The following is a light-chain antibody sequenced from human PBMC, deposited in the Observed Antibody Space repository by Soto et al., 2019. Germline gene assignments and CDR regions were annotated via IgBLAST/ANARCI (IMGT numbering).Light chain of an antibody. Sequence: EIVLTQSPGTLSLSPGERATLSCRASQSVTRSNLAWYQQKPGQAPRLLIYGASSRATGIPDRFSGSGSGTDFTLTINRLQPEDFAVYYCQQYGSSPVTFGPGAKVDFK. J-gene: IGKJ3*01. V-gene: IGKV3-20*01. CDR3: QQYGSSPVT. CDR1: QSVTRSN. CDR2: GAS.